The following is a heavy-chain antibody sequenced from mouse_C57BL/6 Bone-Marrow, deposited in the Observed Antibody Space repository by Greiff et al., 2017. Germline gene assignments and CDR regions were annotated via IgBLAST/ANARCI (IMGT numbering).Heavy chain of an antibody. V-gene: IGHV1-52*01. CDR2: IDPSDSET. CDR3: AREYYGSSSCYFDV. Sequence: QVQLQQPGAELVRPGSSVKLSCKASGYTFTSYWMHWVKQRPIQGLEWIGNIDPSDSETHYNQKFKDKATLTVDKSSSTAYMQLSSLTSEDSAVYYCAREYYGSSSCYFDVWGTGTTVTVSS. J-gene: IGHJ1*03. D-gene: IGHD1-1*01. CDR1: GYTFTSYW.